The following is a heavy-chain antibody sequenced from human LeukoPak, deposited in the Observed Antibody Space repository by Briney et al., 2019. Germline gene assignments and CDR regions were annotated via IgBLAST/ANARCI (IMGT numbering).Heavy chain of an antibody. CDR2: INEGGSEI. CDR1: GLTFSGFW. CDR3: ASGGHVDY. D-gene: IGHD3-10*01. V-gene: IGHV3-7*01. Sequence: GGSLRLSCAASGLTFSGFWMTWVRQAPGRGLEWVANINEGGSEIHYLDSVNGRFTISRDNAHNSLYLQMNNLGAEDTAVYFCASGGHVDYLGPETLVTVSS. J-gene: IGHJ4*02.